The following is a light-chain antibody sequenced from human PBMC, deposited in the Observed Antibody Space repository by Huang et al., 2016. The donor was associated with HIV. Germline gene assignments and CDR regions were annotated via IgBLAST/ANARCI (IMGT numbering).Light chain of an antibody. Sequence: DIQMTQSPSSLSASVGDRVTITCRASQGISNSLAWYQQKPGKATKLLLYATSRLQSGVPSRFSGSGSGTDYTLIISSLQPEDFATYYRQQYYSAPTFGQGTKVEIK. J-gene: IGKJ1*01. CDR2: ATS. V-gene: IGKV1-NL1*01. CDR3: QQYYSAPT. CDR1: QGISNS.